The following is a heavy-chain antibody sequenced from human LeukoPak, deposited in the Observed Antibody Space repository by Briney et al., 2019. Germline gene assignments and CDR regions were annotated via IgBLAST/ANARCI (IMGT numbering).Heavy chain of an antibody. V-gene: IGHV3-23*01. J-gene: IGHJ6*02. CDR1: GFTFSSYA. D-gene: IGHD2-2*01. CDR3: AKDIRYCSSTSCYPIYYYYYGMDV. Sequence: GGSLRLSCAASGFTFSSYAMSWVRQAPGKGLEWVSAISGSGGSTYYADSVKGRFTISRDNSKNTLYLQMNSLRAEDTAVYYCAKDIRYCSSTSCYPIYYYYYGMDVWGQGTTVTVSS. CDR2: ISGSGGST.